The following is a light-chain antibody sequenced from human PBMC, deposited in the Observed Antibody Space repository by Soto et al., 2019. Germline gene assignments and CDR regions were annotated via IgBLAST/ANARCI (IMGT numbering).Light chain of an antibody. CDR2: GAS. CDR3: QQYGSSPPIT. V-gene: IGKV3-20*01. Sequence: IGLTQSPVTLSLSPGERATRSCRASQSVSSSYLAWYQQKPGQAPRLLIYGASSRATGIPDRFSGSGSGTDFTLTISRLEPEDFAVYYCQQYGSSPPITFGQGTRLEIK. CDR1: QSVSSSY. J-gene: IGKJ5*01.